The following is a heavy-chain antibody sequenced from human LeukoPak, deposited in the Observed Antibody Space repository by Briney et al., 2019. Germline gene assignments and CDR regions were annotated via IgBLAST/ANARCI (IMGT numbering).Heavy chain of an antibody. CDR1: GGSISSSSYY. V-gene: IGHV4-39*01. D-gene: IGHD3-22*01. J-gene: IGHJ4*02. CDR3: ASPKTYYYDSSGYYSFDY. CDR2: IYYSGST. Sequence: SETLSLTCTVSGGSISSSSYYWGWIRQPPGKGLEWIGSIYYSGSTYYNPSPKSRVTISVDTSKDQFSLKLSSVTAADTAVYYCASPKTYYYDSSGYYSFDYWGQGTLVTVSS.